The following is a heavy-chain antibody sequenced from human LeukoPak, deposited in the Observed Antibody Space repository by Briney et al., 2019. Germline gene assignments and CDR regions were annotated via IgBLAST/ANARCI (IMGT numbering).Heavy chain of an antibody. J-gene: IGHJ6*03. V-gene: IGHV3-48*01. CDR3: AREPKVLLWFGEPLDYYYYMDV. CDR1: GFTFSSYG. D-gene: IGHD3-10*01. Sequence: GGSLRLSCAASGFTFSSYGMTWVRQAPGKGLEWVSYISSSSSTIYYADSVKGRFTISRDNAKNSLYLQMNSLRAEDTAVYYCAREPKVLLWFGEPLDYYYYMDVWGKGTTVTISS. CDR2: ISSSSSTI.